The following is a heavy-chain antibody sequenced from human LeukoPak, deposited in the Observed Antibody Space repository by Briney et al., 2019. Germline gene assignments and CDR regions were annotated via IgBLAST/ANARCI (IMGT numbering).Heavy chain of an antibody. CDR1: GFTFSSYA. D-gene: IGHD3-10*01. Sequence: GGSLRLSCAASGFTFSSYAMTWVRQAPGKGLEWVSAIGGSGRGGDTYYADSVKGRFTISRDNSKNTLYLQMSSLRAEDTAVYYCAKDKVGSTAYYFDYWGQGTLVTVSS. V-gene: IGHV3-23*01. CDR3: AKDKVGSTAYYFDY. J-gene: IGHJ4*02. CDR2: IGGSGRGGDT.